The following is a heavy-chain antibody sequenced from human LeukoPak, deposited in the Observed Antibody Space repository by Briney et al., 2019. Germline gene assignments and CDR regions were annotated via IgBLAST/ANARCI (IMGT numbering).Heavy chain of an antibody. Sequence: PGGSLRLSCAASGFTFSSYGMHWVRQAPGKGLEWVAVISYDGSNKYYADSVKGRFTISRDNSKNTLYLQMNSLRAEDTAVYYCAKGPYCGGGCYFPDYWGQGTLVTVSS. CDR1: GFTFSSYG. J-gene: IGHJ4*02. CDR2: ISYDGSNK. D-gene: IGHD2-21*02. V-gene: IGHV3-30*18. CDR3: AKGPYCGGGCYFPDY.